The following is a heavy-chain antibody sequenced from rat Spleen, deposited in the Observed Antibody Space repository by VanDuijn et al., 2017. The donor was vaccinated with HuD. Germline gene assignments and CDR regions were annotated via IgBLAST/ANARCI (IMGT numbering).Heavy chain of an antibody. CDR1: GYSITSNY. J-gene: IGHJ1*01. D-gene: IGHD1-1*01. V-gene: IGHV3-1*01. CDR2: ISYSGST. CDR3: ARYYYSGDWYFDF. Sequence: EVQLQESGPGLVKPSQSLSLTCSVTGYSITSNYWGWIRKFPGNKMEWMAYISYSGSTSYNPSLKSRISITRDTSKNQFFLQLNSVTTEDTATYYCARYYYSGDWYFDFWGPGTMVTVSS.